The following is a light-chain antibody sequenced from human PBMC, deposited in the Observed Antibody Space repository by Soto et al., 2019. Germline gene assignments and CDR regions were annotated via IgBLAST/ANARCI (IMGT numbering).Light chain of an antibody. CDR1: QSVSSY. J-gene: IGKJ5*01. V-gene: IGKV3-11*01. Sequence: EIVLTQSPATLSLSPGERATLSCRASQSVSSYLAWYQQKPGQAPRLLIYDASNRATGIPARFSGSGSGTDFTLTISSLEPEDFAVYYCQQRSNWPPSITFGKGTRLDI. CDR3: QQRSNWPPSIT. CDR2: DAS.